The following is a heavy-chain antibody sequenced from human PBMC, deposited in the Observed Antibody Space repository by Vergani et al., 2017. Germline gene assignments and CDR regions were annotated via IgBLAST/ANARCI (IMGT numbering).Heavy chain of an antibody. D-gene: IGHD2-2*01. CDR3: ARGGYCSSTSCYWYFDL. J-gene: IGHJ2*01. V-gene: IGHV4-34*01. CDR1: GGSFSGYY. Sequence: QVQLQQWGAGLLKPSETLSLTCAVYGGSFSGYYWSWIRQPPGEGLEWIGEINHSGSTNYNPSLKSRVTISVDTSKNQFSLKLSSVTAADTAVYYCARGGYCSSTSCYWYFDLGGRGTLVTVSS. CDR2: INHSGST.